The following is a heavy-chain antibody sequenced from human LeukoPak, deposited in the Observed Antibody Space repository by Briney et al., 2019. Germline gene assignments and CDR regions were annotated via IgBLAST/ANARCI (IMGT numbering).Heavy chain of an antibody. CDR1: GFTVSSNY. Sequence: GGSLRLSCAASGFTVSSNYMSWVRQAPGKGLEWVSVIYSGGSTYYADSVKGRFTISRDNSKNTLYLQMNTLRAEDTAVYYCAKGSSTNSYYFGSWGQGTLVTVSS. J-gene: IGHJ4*02. CDR2: IYSGGST. D-gene: IGHD1-1*01. CDR3: AKGSSTNSYYFGS. V-gene: IGHV3-66*01.